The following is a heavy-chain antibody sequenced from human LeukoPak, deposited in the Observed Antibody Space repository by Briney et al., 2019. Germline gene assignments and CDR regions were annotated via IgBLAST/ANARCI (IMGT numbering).Heavy chain of an antibody. V-gene: IGHV3-21*01. J-gene: IGHJ4*02. CDR2: ISSSSSYI. CDR1: GFTFSSYS. Sequence: GGSLRLSCAASGFTFSSYSMNWVRQAPGKGLEWVSSISSSSSYIYYADSVKGRFTISRDNAKNSLYLQMNSLRAEDTAVHYCARGQWDIVVVVAAKGFDYWGQGTLVTVSS. D-gene: IGHD2-15*01. CDR3: ARGQWDIVVVVAAKGFDY.